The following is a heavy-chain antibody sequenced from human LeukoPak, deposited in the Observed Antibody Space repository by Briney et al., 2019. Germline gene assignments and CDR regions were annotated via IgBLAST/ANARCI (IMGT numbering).Heavy chain of an antibody. CDR2: ISYDGSIK. D-gene: IGHD5-12*01. CDR3: AKGSGYEDQFDYNYIDF. J-gene: IGHJ6*03. V-gene: IGHV3-30*04. CDR1: GYTFSSYA. Sequence: GGSLTLSCAASGYTFSSYAMQWVRQAPRRGLEWGTGISYDGSIKYYADSVKSRFTISRDNSKNTLYMQMTSLRADDTAVYYCAKGSGYEDQFDYNYIDFWGKGTTVTISS.